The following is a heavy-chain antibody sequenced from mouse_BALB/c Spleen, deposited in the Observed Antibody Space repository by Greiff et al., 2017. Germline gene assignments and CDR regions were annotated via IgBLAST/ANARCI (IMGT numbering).Heavy chain of an antibody. CDR1: GFSLTSYG. CDR3: ASDGYTGAMDY. Sequence: VMLVESGPGLVAPSQSLSITCTVYGFSLTSYGVHWVRQPPGKGLEWLGVIWAGGSTNYNSALMSRLSISKDNSKSQVFLKMNSLQTDDTAMYYCASDGYTGAMDYWGQGTSVTVSS. V-gene: IGHV2-9*02. D-gene: IGHD2-2*01. CDR2: IWAGGST. J-gene: IGHJ4*01.